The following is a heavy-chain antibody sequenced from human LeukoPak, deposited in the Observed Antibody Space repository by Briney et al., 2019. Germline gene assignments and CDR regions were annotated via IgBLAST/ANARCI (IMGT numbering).Heavy chain of an antibody. J-gene: IGHJ4*02. CDR1: GYTFTRYG. D-gene: IGHD6-19*01. Sequence: ASVKVSCKASGYTFTRYGMSWVRQAPGQGLEWMGWISGSNGNTNYAQKLQGRVTMTTDTSTGTAYMELRSLRSDDTAVYYCARDGRLIAVAGIGPPRNFDYWGQGTLVTVSS. CDR2: ISGSNGNT. CDR3: ARDGRLIAVAGIGPPRNFDY. V-gene: IGHV1-18*01.